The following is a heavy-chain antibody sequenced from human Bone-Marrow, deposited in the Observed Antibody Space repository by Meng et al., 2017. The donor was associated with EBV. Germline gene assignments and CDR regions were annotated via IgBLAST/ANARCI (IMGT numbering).Heavy chain of an antibody. Sequence: QLRGSGQGLVKPSDALSLTCSVSGASISGSSYLWGWIRQSPGEGLEWIASIYYSGITYYNPSLKSRVSISVDTSNNQFSLRLTSVTAADTAVYYCATVKGGNYFPWFDPWGQGTLVTVSS. CDR3: ATVKGGNYFPWFDP. D-gene: IGHD3-9*01. V-gene: IGHV4-39*07. CDR2: IYYSGIT. CDR1: GASISGSSYL. J-gene: IGHJ5*02.